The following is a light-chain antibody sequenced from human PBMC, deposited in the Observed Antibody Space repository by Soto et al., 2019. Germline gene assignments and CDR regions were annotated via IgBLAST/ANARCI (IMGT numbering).Light chain of an antibody. CDR2: GAS. J-gene: IGKJ5*01. CDR3: QQRSNWPG. Sequence: EIVLTQSPGTLSLSPGERATLSCRASQSVSSSYLAWYQQKPGQAPRLLIYGASSRATGIPDRFSGSGSGTDFTLTISSLEPEDFAVYYCQQRSNWPGFGQGTRLEIK. V-gene: IGKV3D-20*02. CDR1: QSVSSSY.